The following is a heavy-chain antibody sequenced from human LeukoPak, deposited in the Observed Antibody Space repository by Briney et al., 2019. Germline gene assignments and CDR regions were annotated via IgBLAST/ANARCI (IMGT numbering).Heavy chain of an antibody. CDR3: ATTLVGATTIDY. J-gene: IGHJ4*02. CDR1: GGSFSGYY. D-gene: IGHD1-26*01. CDR2: INHSGST. V-gene: IGHV4-34*01. Sequence: SETLSLTCAVYGGSFSGYYWSWIRQPPGKGLEWIGEINHSGSTNYNPSLKSRVTISVDTSKNQFSLKLSSVTAADTAVYYCATTLVGATTIDYWGQGTLVTVSS.